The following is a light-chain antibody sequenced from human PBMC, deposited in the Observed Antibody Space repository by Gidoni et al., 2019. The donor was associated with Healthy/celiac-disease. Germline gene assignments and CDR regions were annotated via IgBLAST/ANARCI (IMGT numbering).Light chain of an antibody. CDR3: QQYGSSLWT. V-gene: IGKV3-20*01. Sequence: ELVLTQSPGTLSLSPGERATLSCRASQSVSSSYLAWYQQKPGQAPRLLIYGASSRATGIPDRFSGSGSATDFTLTISRLEPEDFAVYYCQQYGSSLWTFGQGTKVEIK. CDR1: QSVSSSY. J-gene: IGKJ1*01. CDR2: GAS.